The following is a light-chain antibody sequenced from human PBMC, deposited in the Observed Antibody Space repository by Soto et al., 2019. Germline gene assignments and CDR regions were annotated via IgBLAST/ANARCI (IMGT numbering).Light chain of an antibody. CDR1: SSNIANNY. V-gene: IGLV1-51*01. J-gene: IGLJ1*01. CDR2: DNN. Sequence: SVLTQPPSVSAAPGQKVTISCSGSSSNIANNYVSWYQQLPGTAPKRLIYDNNKRPSGIPDRFSGSKSGTSATLGISGLQTGDEADYYCGTWDSSLSAYVFGTGTKVTVL. CDR3: GTWDSSLSAYV.